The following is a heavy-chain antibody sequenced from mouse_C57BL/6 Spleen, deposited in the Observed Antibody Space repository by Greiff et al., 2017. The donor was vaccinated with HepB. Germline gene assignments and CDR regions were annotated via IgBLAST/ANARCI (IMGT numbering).Heavy chain of an antibody. CDR3: ARSGYGSPRSFAY. CDR1: GYTFTDYY. J-gene: IGHJ3*01. CDR2: INPYNGGT. V-gene: IGHV1-19*01. D-gene: IGHD1-1*01. Sequence: EVQLQQSGPVLVKPGASVKMSCKASGYTFTDYYMNWVKQSHGKSLEWIGVINPYNGGTSYNQKFKGKATLTVDKSSSTAYMELNSLTSEDSAVYYCARSGYGSPRSFAYWGQGTLVTVSA.